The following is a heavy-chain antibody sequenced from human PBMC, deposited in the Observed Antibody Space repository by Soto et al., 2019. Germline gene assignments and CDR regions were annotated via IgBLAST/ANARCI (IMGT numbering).Heavy chain of an antibody. CDR3: ARGKTTSKNGFDY. V-gene: IGHV3-30*03. CDR1: GFTVSSYG. D-gene: IGHD4-4*01. Sequence: GGSLRLSCAASGFTVSSYGMHWVRQAPGKGLEWVAVISYDGSNKYYADSVKGRFTISRDNSKNTLYLQMNSLRAEDTAVYYCARGKTTSKNGFDYWGQGTLVTVSS. CDR2: ISYDGSNK. J-gene: IGHJ4*02.